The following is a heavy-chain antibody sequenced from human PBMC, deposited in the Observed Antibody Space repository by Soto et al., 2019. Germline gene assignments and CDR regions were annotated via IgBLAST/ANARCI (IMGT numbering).Heavy chain of an antibody. J-gene: IGHJ5*02. CDR3: ARNEGPARAWFDP. D-gene: IGHD6-6*01. V-gene: IGHV4-39*01. Sequence: PSETLSLTYTVSGGSISSSSYYWGWIRQPPGKGLEWIGSIYYSGSTYYNPSLKSRVTISVDTSKNQFSLKLSSVTAADTAVYYCARNEGPARAWFDPWGQGTLVTVSS. CDR2: IYYSGST. CDR1: GGSISSSSYY.